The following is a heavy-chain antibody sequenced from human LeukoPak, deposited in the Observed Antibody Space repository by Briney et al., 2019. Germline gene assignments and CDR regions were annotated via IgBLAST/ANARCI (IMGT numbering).Heavy chain of an antibody. D-gene: IGHD6-13*01. CDR2: INPNSGGT. J-gene: IGHJ4*02. Sequence: EASVKVSCKASGYTFTGDYMHWVRQAPGQGLEWMGWINPNSGGTNYAQKFQGRVTMTRDTSISTAYMELRRLRSDDTAVYYCARAVRSEQLVQDYWGQGTLVTVSS. V-gene: IGHV1-2*02. CDR1: GYTFTGDY. CDR3: ARAVRSEQLVQDY.